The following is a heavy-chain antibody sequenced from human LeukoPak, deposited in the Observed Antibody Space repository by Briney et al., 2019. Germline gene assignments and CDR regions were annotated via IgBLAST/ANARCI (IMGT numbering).Heavy chain of an antibody. CDR3: AKARLWFGELDY. CDR1: GFTFSSYA. J-gene: IGHJ4*02. D-gene: IGHD3-10*01. Sequence: GGSLRLSCAASGFTFSSYAMSWVRQAPGKGLEWVSAISGSGGSTYYADSVKGRFTISRDNSKDTLYLQMNSLRAEDTAVYYCAKARLWFGELDYWGQGTLVTVSS. CDR2: ISGSGGST. V-gene: IGHV3-23*01.